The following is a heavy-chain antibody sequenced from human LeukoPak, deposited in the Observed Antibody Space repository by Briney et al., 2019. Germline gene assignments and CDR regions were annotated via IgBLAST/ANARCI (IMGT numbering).Heavy chain of an antibody. CDR1: GYSISSGYY. V-gene: IGHV4-61*01. CDR2: LDYSGST. D-gene: IGHD6-13*01. J-gene: IGHJ4*02. CDR3: ARSSSGGLYTHFDY. Sequence: SETLSLTCTVSGYSISSGYYWTWIRQLPGKGLEWIGYLDYSGSTNYNPSLKSRVTISVDTSKNQFSLKLSSVTAADTAVYYCARSSSGGLYTHFDYWGQGALVTVSS.